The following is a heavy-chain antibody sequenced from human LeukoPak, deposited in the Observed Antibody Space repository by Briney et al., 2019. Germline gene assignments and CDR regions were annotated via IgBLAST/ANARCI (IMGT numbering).Heavy chain of an antibody. D-gene: IGHD6-13*01. V-gene: IGHV3-53*01. Sequence: GGSLRLSCATSGFTVSSNYMSWVRQAPGKGLEWVSVIYSGGNTYYADSVKGRFTISRDNSKNTLYLQMNSLRAEDTAVYYCARWRAAPYNWFDPWGQGTLVTVSS. CDR1: GFTVSSNY. CDR3: ARWRAAPYNWFDP. J-gene: IGHJ5*02. CDR2: IYSGGNT.